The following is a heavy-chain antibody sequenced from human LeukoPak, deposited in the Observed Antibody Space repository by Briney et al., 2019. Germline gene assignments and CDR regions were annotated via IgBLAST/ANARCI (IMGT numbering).Heavy chain of an antibody. Sequence: SQTLSLTCAISGYSVSRNSAAWNWLRQSPSRGLEWLGRTYYRSKLYSDYAESGKSRITINPAASKNQFSLELNSVTPEDTAIYYCARANIAVSGISYFDSWGQGTLVTVSS. V-gene: IGHV6-1*01. J-gene: IGHJ4*02. CDR3: ARANIAVSGISYFDS. CDR1: GYSVSRNSAA. D-gene: IGHD6-19*01. CDR2: TYYRSKLYS.